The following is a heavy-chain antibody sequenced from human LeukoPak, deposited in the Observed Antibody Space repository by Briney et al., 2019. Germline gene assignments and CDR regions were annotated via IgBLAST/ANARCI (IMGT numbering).Heavy chain of an antibody. J-gene: IGHJ6*03. CDR1: GYTFTGYY. V-gene: IGHV1-2*02. D-gene: IGHD3-10*01. CDR2: INPNSGGT. CDR3: ARDGVTMVRGNYYYYMDV. Sequence: ASVKVSCKASGYTFTGYYMHWVRQAPGQGLEWMGWINPNSGGTNYAQKFQGRVTMTRDTSISTAYMELSRLRSDDTAVYHCARDGVTMVRGNYYYYMDVWGKGTTVTVSS.